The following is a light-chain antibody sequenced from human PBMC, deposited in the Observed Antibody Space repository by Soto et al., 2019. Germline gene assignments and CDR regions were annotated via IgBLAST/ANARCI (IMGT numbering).Light chain of an antibody. V-gene: IGLV2-14*01. J-gene: IGLJ1*01. CDR2: EVS. Sequence: QSALTQPASVSGTPGQSITISCTGSNSDVGLYDFVSWYQHHPGRAPKLIVSEVSHRPSGISNRFSGSKSGNTASLTISGLQAEDEADYYCSSFTSSITYVFGTGTKLTVL. CDR3: SSFTSSITYV. CDR1: NSDVGLYDF.